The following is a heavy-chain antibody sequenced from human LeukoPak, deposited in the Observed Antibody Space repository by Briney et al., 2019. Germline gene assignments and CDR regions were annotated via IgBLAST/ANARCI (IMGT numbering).Heavy chain of an antibody. Sequence: GGSLRLSCAASGFTVSSNYMSWVRQAPGKGLEWVSVIYSGGSTYYADSVKGRFTVSRDNSNNTLFLQMNSLRAEDTVVYYCAREGYTSGWFRNWGQGTLVTVSS. CDR1: GFTVSSNY. V-gene: IGHV3-53*01. CDR3: AREGYTSGWFRN. J-gene: IGHJ4*02. CDR2: IYSGGST. D-gene: IGHD6-19*01.